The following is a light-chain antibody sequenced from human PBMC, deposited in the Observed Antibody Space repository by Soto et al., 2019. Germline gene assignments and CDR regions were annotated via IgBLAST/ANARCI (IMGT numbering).Light chain of an antibody. Sequence: EIVLTQSPGTLSLSPGDRATLSCRASQSVNSNYLAWYQRKPGQAPRLLIYGASNRATDIPYRSSGSGSGTDITLTITRLEVYDFAVYYCQYYDSIPPSFGQGTMVDVK. V-gene: IGKV3-20*01. J-gene: IGKJ1*01. CDR1: QSVNSNY. CDR3: QYYDSIPPS. CDR2: GAS.